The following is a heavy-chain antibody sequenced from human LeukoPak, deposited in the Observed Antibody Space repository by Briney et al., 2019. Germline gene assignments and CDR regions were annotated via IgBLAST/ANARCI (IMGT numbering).Heavy chain of an antibody. V-gene: IGHV3-53*01. J-gene: IGHJ4*02. Sequence: GGSLRLSCAASGFTFSSYWMSWVRQAPGKGLEWVSVIYSGGSTYYADSVKGRFTISRDNSKNTLYLQMNSLRAEDTAVYYCARGIYYYDSSGSYFDYWGQGTLVTVSS. CDR2: IYSGGST. CDR1: GFTFSSYW. CDR3: ARGIYYYDSSGSYFDY. D-gene: IGHD3-22*01.